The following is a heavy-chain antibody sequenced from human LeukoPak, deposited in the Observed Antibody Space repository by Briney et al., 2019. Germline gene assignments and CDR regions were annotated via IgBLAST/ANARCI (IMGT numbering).Heavy chain of an antibody. J-gene: IGHJ4*02. CDR2: IYPGDSDT. CDR1: GYSFTSYW. V-gene: IGHV5-51*01. Sequence: GESLKTSCKGSGYSFTSYWIGWVRQMPGKGLGWMGIIYPGDSDTRYSPSFQGQVTISADQYISTAYLQWSSLKASDTAMYYCASLTGDGELSYFDYWGQGTLVTVSS. D-gene: IGHD3-10*01. CDR3: ASLTGDGELSYFDY.